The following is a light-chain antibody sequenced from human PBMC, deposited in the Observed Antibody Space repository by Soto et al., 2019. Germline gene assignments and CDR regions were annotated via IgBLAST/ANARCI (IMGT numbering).Light chain of an antibody. Sequence: DIQLTQSPSFLSASVGDRVTISCRASQGIRDFLAWYQQKPGKAPKLLIYAASTLQAGVPTRFSGFASGTEFPLTINNLQPADSAPYYCQQFNVYPLTFGGGTKVEIK. J-gene: IGKJ4*01. V-gene: IGKV1-9*01. CDR1: QGIRDF. CDR3: QQFNVYPLT. CDR2: AAS.